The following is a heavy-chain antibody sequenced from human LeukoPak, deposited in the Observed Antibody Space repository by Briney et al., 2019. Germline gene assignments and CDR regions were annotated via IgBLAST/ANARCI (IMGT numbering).Heavy chain of an antibody. D-gene: IGHD2-2*01. CDR2: IYYSGST. CDR1: GGSISSSSYY. CDR3: ARSPTKRVPDDY. V-gene: IGHV4-39*01. J-gene: IGHJ4*02. Sequence: SESLSLTCTVSGGSISSSSYYWGWLRQPPGKGLEWIGSIYYSGSTYYNPSLKSRVTISVDTSKNQFSLKLSSVTAADTAVYYCARSPTKRVPDDYWGQGTLVTVSS.